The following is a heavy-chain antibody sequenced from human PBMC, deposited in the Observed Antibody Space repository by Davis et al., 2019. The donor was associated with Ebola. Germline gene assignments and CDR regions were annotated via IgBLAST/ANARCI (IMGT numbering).Heavy chain of an antibody. CDR3: ARDSGSFDY. CDR1: GYSISSGYY. D-gene: IGHD1-26*01. CDR2: IYHSGST. J-gene: IGHJ4*02. Sequence: PGGSLRLSCTVSGYSISSGYYWGWLRQPPGKGLEWIGSIYHSGSTYYNPSLKSRVTISVDTSKNQFSLKLSSVTAADTAVYYCARDSGSFDYWGQGTLVTVSS. V-gene: IGHV4-38-2*02.